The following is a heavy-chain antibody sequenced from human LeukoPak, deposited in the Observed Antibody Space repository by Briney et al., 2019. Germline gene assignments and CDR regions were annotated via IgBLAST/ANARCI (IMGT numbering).Heavy chain of an antibody. CDR1: GFTFSSYG. CDR3: ARENRNNWFDP. J-gene: IGHJ5*02. Sequence: PGGSLRLSCAASGFTFSSYGMIWVRQAPGKGLEGVSSISSSRSYIYFADSVKGRFPISRDNAKNSLYLQMNSLRAEDTAVYYCARENRNNWFDPWGQGTLVTVSS. V-gene: IGHV3-21*01. CDR2: ISSSRSYI.